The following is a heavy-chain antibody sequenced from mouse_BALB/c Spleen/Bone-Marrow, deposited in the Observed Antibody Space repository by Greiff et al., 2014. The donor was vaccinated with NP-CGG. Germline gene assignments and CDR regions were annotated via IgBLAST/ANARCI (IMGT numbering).Heavy chain of an antibody. D-gene: IGHD2-3*01. CDR3: TRNGYYGWSAY. Sequence: VQLQQSGGGLVQPGGSLKLSCAASGFDFNRYWMTWVRQAPGKGLEWIGEINPDSSTINYTPSLKDKFIISRDNAKSTLYLQMSKVRSEDTGLYYCTRNGYYGWSAYWGQGTLVTVSA. J-gene: IGHJ3*01. V-gene: IGHV4-1*02. CDR1: GFDFNRYW. CDR2: INPDSSTI.